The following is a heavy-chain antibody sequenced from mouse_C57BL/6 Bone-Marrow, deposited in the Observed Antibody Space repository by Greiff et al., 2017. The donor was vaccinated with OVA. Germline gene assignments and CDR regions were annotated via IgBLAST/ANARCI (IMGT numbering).Heavy chain of an antibody. CDR1: GYTFTDYN. CDR3: ARGLFPYYSMDY. D-gene: IGHD3-1*01. CDR2: INPNNGGT. J-gene: IGHJ4*01. Sequence: VQLQQSGPELVKPGASVKIPCKASGYTFTDYNMDWVKQSHGKSLEWIGDINPNNGGTIYNQKFKGKATLTVDKSSSTAYLELRSLTSEDTAVYYCARGLFPYYSMDYWGQGTSVTVSS. V-gene: IGHV1-18*01.